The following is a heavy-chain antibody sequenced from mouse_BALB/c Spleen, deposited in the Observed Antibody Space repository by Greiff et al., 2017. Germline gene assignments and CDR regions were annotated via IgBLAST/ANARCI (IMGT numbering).Heavy chain of an antibody. CDR1: GYTFTSYT. J-gene: IGHJ4*01. Sequence: VQLQQSAAELARPGASVKMSCKASGYTFTSYTMHWVKQRPGQGLEWIGYINPSSGYTEYNQKFKDKTTLTADKSSSTAYMQLSSLTSEDSAVYYCARYITTALYAMDYWGQGTSVTVSS. CDR3: ARYITTALYAMDY. CDR2: INPSSGYT. D-gene: IGHD1-2*01. V-gene: IGHV1-4*02.